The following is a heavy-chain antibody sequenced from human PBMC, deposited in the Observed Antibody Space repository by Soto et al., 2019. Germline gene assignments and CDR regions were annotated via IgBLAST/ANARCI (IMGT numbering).Heavy chain of an antibody. CDR2: ISRSGSTI. CDR3: ARDGFSGGRIDY. J-gene: IGHJ4*02. V-gene: IGHV3-48*02. Sequence: GGSLRLSCAGSGFSFSSYGMNWVRQAPGKGLEWVAYISRSGSTIHHADSVRGRFTISRDEAKNSLSLQMNSLRDEDTAIYSCARDGFSGGRIDYWGQGTLVTVSS. D-gene: IGHD6-19*01. CDR1: GFSFSSYG.